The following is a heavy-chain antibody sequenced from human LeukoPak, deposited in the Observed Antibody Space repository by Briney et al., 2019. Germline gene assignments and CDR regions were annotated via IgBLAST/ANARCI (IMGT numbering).Heavy chain of an antibody. Sequence: GGSLRLSCAASGFTFSSYWMSWVRQAPGKGLEWVANVKQDGSDRNYVDSVKGRFTISRDNAKDSLYLQMNSLRAEDTAVYYCAQSGSYFDYWGQGTLVTVSS. V-gene: IGHV3-7*01. D-gene: IGHD1-26*01. CDR2: VKQDGSDR. CDR1: GFTFSSYW. J-gene: IGHJ4*02. CDR3: AQSGSYFDY.